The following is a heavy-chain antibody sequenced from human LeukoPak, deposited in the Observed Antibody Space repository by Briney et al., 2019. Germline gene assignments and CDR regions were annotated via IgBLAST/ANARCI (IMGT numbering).Heavy chain of an antibody. V-gene: IGHV3-30*02. CDR1: GFTFSTSG. CDR2: IRYDGSNK. J-gene: IGHJ3*02. CDR3: ARDAGYCSGGSCYSVYAFDI. D-gene: IGHD2-15*01. Sequence: AGGSLRLSCAASGFTFSTSGMHWVRQAPGKGLEWVAFIRYDGSNKYYADSVKGRFTISRDNAKNSLYLQMNSLRAEDTAVYYCARDAGYCSGGSCYSVYAFDIWGQGTMVTVSS.